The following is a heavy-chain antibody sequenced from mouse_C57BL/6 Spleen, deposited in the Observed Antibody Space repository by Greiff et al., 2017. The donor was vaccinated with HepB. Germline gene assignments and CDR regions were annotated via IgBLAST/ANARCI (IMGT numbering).Heavy chain of an antibody. CDR1: GFNIKDYY. CDR2: IDPEDGDT. J-gene: IGHJ4*01. D-gene: IGHD1-1*01. V-gene: IGHV14-1*01. CDR3: TTGHYYYVSSYYAMDY. Sequence: VHVKQSGAELVRPGASVKLSCTASGFNIKDYYMHWVKQRPEQGLEWIGRIDPEDGDTEYAPKFQGKATMTADTSSNTAYLQLSSLTSEDTAVYYCTTGHYYYVSSYYAMDYWGQGTSVTVSS.